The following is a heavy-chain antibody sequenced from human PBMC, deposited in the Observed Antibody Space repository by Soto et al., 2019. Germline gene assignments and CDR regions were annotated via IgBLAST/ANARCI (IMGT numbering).Heavy chain of an antibody. J-gene: IGHJ4*02. CDR1: GFTFSSYA. D-gene: IGHD2-15*01. CDR2: ISYDGSNK. CDR3: ARGGYSGPISDRESFDY. V-gene: IGHV3-30-3*01. Sequence: GGSLRLSCAASGFTFSSYAMHWVRQAPGKGLEWVAVISYDGSNKYYADSVKGRFTISRDNSKNTLYLQMNSLRADDTAVYYCARGGYSGPISDRESFDYWGQGTLVTVSS.